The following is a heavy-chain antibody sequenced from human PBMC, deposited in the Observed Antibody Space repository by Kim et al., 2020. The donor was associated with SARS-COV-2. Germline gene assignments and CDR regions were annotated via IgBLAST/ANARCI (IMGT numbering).Heavy chain of an antibody. V-gene: IGHV3-23*03. CDR3: AKVRAGTFDY. J-gene: IGHJ4*02. CDR2: ST. D-gene: IGHD6-19*01. Sequence: STYYAESVKGRFTISRDNSKNTLYLQMNSLRAEDTAVYYCAKVRAGTFDYWGQGTLVTVSS.